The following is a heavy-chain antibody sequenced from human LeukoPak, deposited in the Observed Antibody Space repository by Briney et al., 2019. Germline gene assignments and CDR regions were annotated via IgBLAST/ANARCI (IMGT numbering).Heavy chain of an antibody. V-gene: IGHV4-59*12. CDR3: ARGANRLDS. Sequence: KPSETLSLTCTVSGGSINSYYWSWIRQTPGKGLEWIGFIYYTGSTNYNPSLKSRVTMSVDTSKSQFSLKLTSVTAADTALYYCARGANRLDSWGRGTLVTVSS. J-gene: IGHJ4*02. CDR1: GGSINSYY. D-gene: IGHD1-14*01. CDR2: IYYTGST.